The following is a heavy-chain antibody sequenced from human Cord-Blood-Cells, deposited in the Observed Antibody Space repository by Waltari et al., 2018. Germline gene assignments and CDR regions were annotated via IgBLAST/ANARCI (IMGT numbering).Heavy chain of an antibody. J-gene: IGHJ4*02. V-gene: IGHV4-34*01. D-gene: IGHD3-10*01. CDR3: ARGRFIGYYYGSGSIPFDY. CDR2: INHSGST. Sequence: QVQLQQWGAGLLKPSETLSLTCAVYGGSFSGYYWSWIRQPPGKGLEWIGEINHSGSTNYNPSLKSRGTISVDTSKNQFSLKLSSVTAADTAVYYCARGRFIGYYYGSGSIPFDYWGQGTLVTVSS. CDR1: GGSFSGYY.